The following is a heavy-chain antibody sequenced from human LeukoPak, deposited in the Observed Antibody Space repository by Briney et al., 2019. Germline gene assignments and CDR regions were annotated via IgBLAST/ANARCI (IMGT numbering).Heavy chain of an antibody. J-gene: IGHJ4*02. Sequence: SETLSLTCTVSGGSISTSSHYWGWIRQAPGKGQEWIGIFYYSRNTSYNPTLKSRVTIAVYTSKNQFSLKLSSVTVADTAVYYCARRDGAWAFDFWGQGTLVTVSS. CDR3: ARRDGAWAFDF. CDR1: GGSISTSSHY. CDR2: FYYSRNT. D-gene: IGHD2-21*02. V-gene: IGHV4-39*01.